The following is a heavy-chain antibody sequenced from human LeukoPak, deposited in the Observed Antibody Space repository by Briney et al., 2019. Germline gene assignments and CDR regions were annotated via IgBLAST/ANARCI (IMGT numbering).Heavy chain of an antibody. CDR2: IIPIFGTA. CDR1: GGTFSSYA. Sequence: GASVKVSCKASGGTFSSYAISWVRQAPGQGLEWMGGIIPIFGTANYAQKFQGGVTITADESTSTGYMELSSLRSEDTAVYYCARTSYGSGSYYRDYWGQGTLVTVSS. J-gene: IGHJ4*02. V-gene: IGHV1-69*13. CDR3: ARTSYGSGSYYRDY. D-gene: IGHD3-10*01.